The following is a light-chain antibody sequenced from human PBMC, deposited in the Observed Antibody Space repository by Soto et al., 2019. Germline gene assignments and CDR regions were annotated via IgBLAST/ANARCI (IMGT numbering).Light chain of an antibody. CDR2: AVS. CDR3: QQLNSFPIT. J-gene: IGKJ5*01. Sequence: IQMTQSPSSVSASVGDRVTITCRASQDIYSWLAWYQQKSGRAPKLLIYAVSILQSGVPSRFSGSGSGTDFTLTITSLQPEDFATYYCQQLNSFPITYGQGTRLENK. CDR1: QDIYSW. V-gene: IGKV1D-12*01.